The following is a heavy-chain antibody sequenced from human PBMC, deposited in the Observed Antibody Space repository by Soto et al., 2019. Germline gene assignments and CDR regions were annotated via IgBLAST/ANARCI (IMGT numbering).Heavy chain of an antibody. J-gene: IGHJ3*02. V-gene: IGHV4-31*03. CDR3: ARDPGSSGAPRGDGAFDI. D-gene: IGHD3-22*01. CDR1: GGSISSGGYY. CDR2: IYYSGST. Sequence: QVQLQESGPGLVKPSQTLSLTCTVSGGSISSGGYYWSWIRQHPGKGLEWIGYIYYSGSTYYNPSLMSRVTISVDTSKNQFSLKLSSVTAADTAVYYCARDPGSSGAPRGDGAFDIWGQGTMVTVSS.